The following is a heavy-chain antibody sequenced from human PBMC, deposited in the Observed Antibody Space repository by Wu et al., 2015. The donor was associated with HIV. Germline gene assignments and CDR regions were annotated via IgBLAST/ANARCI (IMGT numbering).Heavy chain of an antibody. CDR2: ISAYNGNT. CDR3: ARERGPGTIFGVVMDAFDI. J-gene: IGHJ3*02. Sequence: QVQLVQSGAEVKKPGASVKVSCKASGYTFTSYGISWVRQAPGQGLEWMGWISAYNGNTNYAQKLQGRVTMTTDTSTSTAYMELRSLRSDDTAVYYCARERGPGTIFGVVMDAFDIWGQGTMVTVSS. V-gene: IGHV1-18*01. CDR1: GYTFTSYG. D-gene: IGHD3-3*01.